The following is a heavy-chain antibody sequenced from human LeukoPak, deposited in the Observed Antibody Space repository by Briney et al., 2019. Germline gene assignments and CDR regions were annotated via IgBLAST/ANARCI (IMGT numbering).Heavy chain of an antibody. CDR3: AKDLSAMVTLNWFDP. J-gene: IGHJ5*02. Sequence: GGSLRLSCAASGFTFSSYGMHWVRQVPGKGLKWVAFIRYDGSNKYYADSVKGRFTISRDNSKNTLYLQMNSLRAEDTAVYYCAKDLSAMVTLNWFDPWGQGTLVTVSS. V-gene: IGHV3-30*02. CDR1: GFTFSSYG. CDR2: IRYDGSNK. D-gene: IGHD5-18*01.